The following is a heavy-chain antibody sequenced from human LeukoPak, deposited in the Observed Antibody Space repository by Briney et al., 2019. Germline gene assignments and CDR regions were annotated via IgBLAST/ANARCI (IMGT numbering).Heavy chain of an antibody. CDR3: ARGAYYDSFDY. V-gene: IGHV1-18*01. CDR2: ISGYNGNT. Sequence: ASVKVSCKASGYTFTSYSISWVQQAPGQGLEWMGWISGYNGNTNYAQKLQGRVTMTTDTSTSTAYMELRSLRSDDTAVYYCARGAYYDSFDYWGQGTLVTVSS. D-gene: IGHD3-22*01. J-gene: IGHJ4*02. CDR1: GYTFTSYS.